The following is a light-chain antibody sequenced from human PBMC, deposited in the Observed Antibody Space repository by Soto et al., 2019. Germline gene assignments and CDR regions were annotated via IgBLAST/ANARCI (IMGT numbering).Light chain of an antibody. J-gene: IGLJ1*01. CDR2: EGS. Sequence: QSVLAQPASVSGSPGQSITISCTGTSSDVGDYNLLSWYQQHPGKAPRLLIHEGSRRPSGISDRFSGSKSGNTASLTISGLQAEDEADYYCCSYAGIRVFGTGTKGTVL. V-gene: IGLV2-23*01. CDR3: CSYAGIRV. CDR1: SSDVGDYNL.